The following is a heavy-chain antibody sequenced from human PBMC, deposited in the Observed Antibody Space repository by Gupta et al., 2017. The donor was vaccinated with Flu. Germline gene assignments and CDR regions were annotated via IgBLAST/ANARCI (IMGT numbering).Heavy chain of an antibody. Sequence: GWIGEINLSGSTNYNPSLKSRVTISVDTSKNQFSLKLSSVTAAYTAVYYCARGRSGSYWDDPPYYYYYGMDVWGQGTTVTVSS. CDR3: ARGRSGSYWDDPPYYYYYGMDV. V-gene: IGHV4-34*01. CDR2: INLSGST. D-gene: IGHD1-26*01. J-gene: IGHJ6*02.